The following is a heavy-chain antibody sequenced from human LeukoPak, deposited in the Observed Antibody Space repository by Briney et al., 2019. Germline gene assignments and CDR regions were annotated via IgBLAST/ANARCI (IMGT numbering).Heavy chain of an antibody. CDR3: AREAPRSATVTYGDAFDI. CDR1: GYTFTSYY. V-gene: IGHV1-46*01. D-gene: IGHD4-17*01. J-gene: IGHJ3*02. Sequence: ASVKVSCKASGYTFTSYYIHWVRQAPGQGLEWMGIINPSGGSTSYTQKFQGRVTVTRDTSTSTVYMELSSLRSEDTAVYYCAREAPRSATVTYGDAFDIWGQGTMVTVSS. CDR2: INPSGGST.